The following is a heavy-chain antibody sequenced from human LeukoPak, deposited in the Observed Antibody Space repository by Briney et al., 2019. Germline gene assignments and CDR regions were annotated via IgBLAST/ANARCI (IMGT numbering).Heavy chain of an antibody. Sequence: ETLSLTCTVSGGSISSSSYYWGWIRQPPGKGLEWVSVISGSGDNTYYADSVKGRFTISRDNSKNTLYLQMNSLRAEDTAVYYCAKARTHEYSNYNYWGQGTLVTVSS. D-gene: IGHD4-11*01. V-gene: IGHV3-23*01. CDR3: AKARTHEYSNYNY. CDR2: ISGSGDNT. CDR1: GGSISSSSYY. J-gene: IGHJ4*02.